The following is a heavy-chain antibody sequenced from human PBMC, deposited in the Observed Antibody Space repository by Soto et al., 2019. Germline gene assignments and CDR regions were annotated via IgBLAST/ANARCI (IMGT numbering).Heavy chain of an antibody. D-gene: IGHD6-13*01. Sequence: QVQLVQSGAEVKKPGASVKVSCKASGYTFTNYGISWVRQANGQGLEWMGWISDYNGNTNSAQKLQGRVTMTTYTNRSTAYKKLRGLRTDGTVVYYCARDSSSSFHDYWGQGTLVTVSS. CDR2: ISDYNGNT. CDR3: ARDSSSSFHDY. V-gene: IGHV1-18*01. J-gene: IGHJ4*02. CDR1: GYTFTNYG.